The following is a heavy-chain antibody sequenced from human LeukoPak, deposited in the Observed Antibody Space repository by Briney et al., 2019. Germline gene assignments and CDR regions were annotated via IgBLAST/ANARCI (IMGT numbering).Heavy chain of an antibody. CDR1: GYTFTGYY. V-gene: IGHV1-2*02. Sequence: ASVKVSCKASGYTFTGYYMHWVRQAPGQGLEWMGWINPNSGGTNYAQKFQGRVTMTRDTSISTAYMELSRLRSDDTAVYYCARGRPYNVGLPPWFDPWGQGTLVTVSS. CDR2: INPNSGGT. J-gene: IGHJ5*02. D-gene: IGHD1-14*01. CDR3: ARGRPYNVGLPPWFDP.